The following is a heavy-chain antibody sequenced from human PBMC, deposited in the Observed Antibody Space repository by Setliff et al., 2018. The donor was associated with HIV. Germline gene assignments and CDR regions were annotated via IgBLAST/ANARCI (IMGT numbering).Heavy chain of an antibody. CDR2: IYYSGNT. J-gene: IGHJ3*02. V-gene: IGHV4-31*03. Sequence: KTSETLSLTCTVSGGSISSGGYYWSWIRQHPGRGLEWIGYIYYSGNTYYNPSLKSRLTISVDTSKNHFSLKLSSVTAADTAVYYCARAFCSSASCYGGGDAFDIWGQGTMVTVS. D-gene: IGHD2-2*01. CDR1: GGSISSGGYY. CDR3: ARAFCSSASCYGGGDAFDI.